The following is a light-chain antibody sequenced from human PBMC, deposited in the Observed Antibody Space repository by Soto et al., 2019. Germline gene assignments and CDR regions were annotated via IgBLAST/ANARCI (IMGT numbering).Light chain of an antibody. J-gene: IGLJ2*01. V-gene: IGLV2-14*01. CDR2: EVN. CDR1: SSDIGGYNY. Sequence: QSVLTQPASVSGSPGQSITISCTGTSSDIGGYNYVSWYQQHPGKAPKLMIYEVNNRPSGVSNRFSGSKSGNTASLTISGPQAEDEADYYCSSYTTSTTLIVFGGGTKLTVL. CDR3: SSYTTSTTLIV.